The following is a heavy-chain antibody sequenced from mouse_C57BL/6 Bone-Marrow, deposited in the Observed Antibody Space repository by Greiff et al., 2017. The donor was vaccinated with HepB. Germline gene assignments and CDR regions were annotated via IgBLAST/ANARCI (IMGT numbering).Heavy chain of an antibody. CDR1: GYTFTDCE. D-gene: IGHD1-1*01. J-gene: IGHJ2*01. CDR3: TSITTVVFDY. CDR2: IDPETGGT. Sequence: QVQLQQSGAELVRPGASVTLSCKASGYTFTDCEMHWVKQTPVHGLEWIGAIDPETGGTAYNQKFKGKAILTADKSSSTAYMELRSLTSEDSAVYYCTSITTVVFDYWGQGTTLTVSS. V-gene: IGHV1-15*01.